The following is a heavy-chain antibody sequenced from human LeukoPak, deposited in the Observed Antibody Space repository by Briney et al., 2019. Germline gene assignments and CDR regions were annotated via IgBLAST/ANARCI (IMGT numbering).Heavy chain of an antibody. CDR3: ARASVVVPAAMIGAEFDY. CDR2: IYYSGST. Sequence: SETLSLTCTVSGGSLSSGSYYWSWIRQPPGKGLEWIGYIYYSGSTNYNPSLKSRVTISVDTSKNQFSLKLSSVTAADTAVYYCARASVVVPAAMIGAEFDYWGQGTLVTVSS. V-gene: IGHV4-61*01. CDR1: GGSLSSGSYY. J-gene: IGHJ4*02. D-gene: IGHD2-2*01.